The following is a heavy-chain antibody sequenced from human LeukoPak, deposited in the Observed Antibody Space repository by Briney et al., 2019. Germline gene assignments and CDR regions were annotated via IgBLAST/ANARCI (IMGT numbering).Heavy chain of an antibody. CDR3: AKDSRYSGNITAFDI. CDR2: ISGSGGST. CDR1: GFTYISYA. D-gene: IGHD1/OR15-1a*01. J-gene: IGHJ3*02. V-gene: IGHV3-23*01. Sequence: PGGSLRLSCAASGFTYISYAMSWVSQAPGKGLEWVSGISGSGGSTNYADSVKGRFTISIDNSKNTLYLQMNSLRAEDTAVYYCAKDSRYSGNITAFDIWGQGTMVTVSS.